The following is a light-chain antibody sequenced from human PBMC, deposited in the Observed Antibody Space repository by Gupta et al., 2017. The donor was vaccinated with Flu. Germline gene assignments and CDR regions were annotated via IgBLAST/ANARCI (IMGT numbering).Light chain of an antibody. CDR3: QQYDNPSIT. CDR2: DAS. Sequence: TQSQSSLSASVGDRVTITCLANQDISNYLNWYQQKPGKAPKLLIYDASNLETGVPSRFSGSGSGTDFTFTISSLQPEDIATYYCQQYDNPSITFGQGTRLEIK. V-gene: IGKV1-33*01. CDR1: QDISNY. J-gene: IGKJ5*01.